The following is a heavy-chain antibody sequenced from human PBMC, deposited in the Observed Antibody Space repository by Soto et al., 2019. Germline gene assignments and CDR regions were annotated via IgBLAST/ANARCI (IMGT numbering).Heavy chain of an antibody. Sequence: GESLKISCKGSGYSFTSYWIGWVRQMPGKGLEWMGIIYPGDSDTRYSPSFQGQVTISADKSISTAYLQWSSLKASDTAMYYCARRETPPGAGGGNWFDPWGQGTLVTVSS. CDR1: GYSFTSYW. V-gene: IGHV5-51*01. CDR2: IYPGDSDT. J-gene: IGHJ5*02. CDR3: ARRETPPGAGGGNWFDP. D-gene: IGHD6-19*01.